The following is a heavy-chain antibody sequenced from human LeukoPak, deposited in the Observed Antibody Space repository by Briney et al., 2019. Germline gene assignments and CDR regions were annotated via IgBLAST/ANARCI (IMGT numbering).Heavy chain of an antibody. Sequence: SETLSLTCTVSGGSISSGGYYWSWIRQHPGKGLEWIGYIYYSGSTNYNPSLKSRVTISVDTSKNQFSLKLSSVTAADTAVYYYARLAPHYDFWSGYYPGEFDYWGQGTLVTVSS. J-gene: IGHJ4*02. V-gene: IGHV4-61*08. CDR1: GGSISSGGYY. CDR2: IYYSGST. D-gene: IGHD3-3*01. CDR3: ARLAPHYDFWSGYYPGEFDY.